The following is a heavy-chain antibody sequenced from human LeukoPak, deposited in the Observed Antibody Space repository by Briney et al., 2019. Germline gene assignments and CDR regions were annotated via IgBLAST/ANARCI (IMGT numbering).Heavy chain of an antibody. V-gene: IGHV4-4*02. J-gene: IGHJ4*02. CDR3: ASYCSGGSCYSVF. CDR2: IYHSGGT. CDR1: GGSISSSNW. D-gene: IGHD2-15*01. Sequence: SGTLSLTCAVSGGSISSSNWWSWVRQPPGKGLEWIGEIYHSGGTNYNPSLKSRVTISVDKSKNQFSLKLSSVTAADTAVYYCASYCSGGSCYSVFWGQGTLVTVSS.